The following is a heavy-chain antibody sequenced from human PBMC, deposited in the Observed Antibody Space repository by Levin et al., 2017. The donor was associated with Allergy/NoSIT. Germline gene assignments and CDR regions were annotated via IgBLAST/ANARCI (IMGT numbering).Heavy chain of an antibody. CDR1: GFTFSSYW. D-gene: IGHD6-13*01. V-gene: IGHV3-7*04. J-gene: IGHJ3*02. Sequence: GGSLRLSCAASGFTFSSYWMSWVRQAPGKGLEWVANIKQDGSEKYYVDSVKGRFTISRDNAKNSLYLQMNSLRAEDTAVYYCARSYSSSGYDRRAFDIWGQGTMVTVSS. CDR3: ARSYSSSGYDRRAFDI. CDR2: IKQDGSEK.